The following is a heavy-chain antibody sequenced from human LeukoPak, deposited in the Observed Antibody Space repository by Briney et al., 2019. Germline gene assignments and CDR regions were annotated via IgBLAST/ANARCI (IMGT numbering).Heavy chain of an antibody. J-gene: IGHJ6*02. V-gene: IGHV1-69*13. Sequence: SVKVSCKASGGTFSSYAISWVRQAPGQGLEWMGGIIPIFGTANYAQKFQGRVTITADESTSTAYMELSSLRSEDTAVYYCARVRYCSSTSCKNYYYYGMDVWSQGTTVTVSS. CDR3: ARVRYCSSTSCKNYYYYGMDV. D-gene: IGHD2-2*01. CDR1: GGTFSSYA. CDR2: IIPIFGTA.